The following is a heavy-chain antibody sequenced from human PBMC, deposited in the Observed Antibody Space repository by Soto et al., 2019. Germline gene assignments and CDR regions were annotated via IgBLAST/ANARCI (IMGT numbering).Heavy chain of an antibody. V-gene: IGHV4-39*01. CDR1: GGSMRSTNYY. Sequence: ETLSLTCTVSGGSMRSTNYYWGWIRQPPGKGLEWIGNVFFNGITFYKPSLESRVSISVDTSKSQFSLRLNSVTAADTAVYYCVRQVDDYYFDQWGQGTLVTVSS. D-gene: IGHD2-21*02. J-gene: IGHJ4*02. CDR3: VRQVDDYYFDQ. CDR2: VFFNGIT.